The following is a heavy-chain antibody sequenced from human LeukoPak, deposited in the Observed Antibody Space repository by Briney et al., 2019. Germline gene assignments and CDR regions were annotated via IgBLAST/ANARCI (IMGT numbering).Heavy chain of an antibody. D-gene: IGHD5-12*01. CDR1: GSSISSGSYY. Sequence: SETLSLTCTVSGSSISSGSYYWGWIRQPPGKGLEWIGSIYYSGSTYYNPSLNSRVTISVDTSKNQFSLKLSSVTAADTAVYYCARLPSGYDSPIWYFDYWGQGTLVTVSS. CDR3: ARLPSGYDSPIWYFDY. CDR2: IYYSGST. J-gene: IGHJ4*02. V-gene: IGHV4-39*01.